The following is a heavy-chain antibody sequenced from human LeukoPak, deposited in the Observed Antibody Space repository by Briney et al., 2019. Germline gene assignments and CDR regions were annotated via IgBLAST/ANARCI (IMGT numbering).Heavy chain of an antibody. CDR1: GYTFTSYY. J-gene: IGHJ4*02. CDR2: MNPSGGST. CDR3: ARNDDSSPFDY. Sequence: ASVKVSCKASGYTFTSYYMNWVRHAPGQGLEWRGLMNPSGGSTSYAQKFQGRVTMTRDTSTSTVYMELSSLRSEDTAVYYCARNDDSSPFDYWGPGTLVTVSS. V-gene: IGHV1-46*01. D-gene: IGHD6-13*01.